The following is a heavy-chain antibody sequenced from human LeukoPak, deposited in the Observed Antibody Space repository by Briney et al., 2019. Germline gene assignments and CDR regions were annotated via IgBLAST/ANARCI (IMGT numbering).Heavy chain of an antibody. V-gene: IGHV3-74*01. J-gene: IGHJ4*02. CDR3: ARSRVGYSGYDPLAY. D-gene: IGHD5-12*01. Sequence: PGGSLRLSCAASGFTFSSYWMHWVRQAPGRGLVWVSHINTDGSSTSYADSVKGRFTISRDNAKNTLYLQMNSLRAEDTAVYYGARSRVGYSGYDPLAYWGQGTLVTVSS. CDR2: INTDGSST. CDR1: GFTFSSYW.